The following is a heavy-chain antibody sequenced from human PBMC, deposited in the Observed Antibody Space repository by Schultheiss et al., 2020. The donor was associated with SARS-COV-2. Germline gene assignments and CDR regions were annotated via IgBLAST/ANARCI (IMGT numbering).Heavy chain of an antibody. CDR2: ISYDGSNK. J-gene: IGHJ4*02. CDR3: ARDLFTYCGGDCYPDY. V-gene: IGHV3-30*04. CDR1: GFTFSSYA. Sequence: GGSLRLSCAASGFTFSSYAMHWVRQAPGKGLEWVAVISYDGSNKYYADSVKGRFTISRDNSKNTLYLQMNSLRAEDTAVYYCARDLFTYCGGDCYPDYWGQGTLVTVSS. D-gene: IGHD2-21*01.